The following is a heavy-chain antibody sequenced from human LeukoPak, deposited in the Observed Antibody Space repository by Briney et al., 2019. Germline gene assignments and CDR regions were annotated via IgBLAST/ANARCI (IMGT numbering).Heavy chain of an antibody. J-gene: IGHJ4*02. V-gene: IGHV3-23*01. CDR2: ISNSGDST. D-gene: IGHD1-14*01. CDR1: GFTFSTYA. CDR3: VKDRCDRATCPEV. Sequence: PGGSLRLSCAASGFTFSTYAMSWVRQAPGEGLQWVSGISNSGDSTYYLDSVKGRLTISRDNSKNTLHLQMSSLRAEDTALYYCVKDRCDRATCPEVWGQGTLVTVSS.